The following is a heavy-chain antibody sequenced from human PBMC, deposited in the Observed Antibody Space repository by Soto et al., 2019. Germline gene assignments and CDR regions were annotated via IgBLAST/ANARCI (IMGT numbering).Heavy chain of an antibody. J-gene: IGHJ3*02. CDR3: ARGLGYCSSTSCSYDAFDI. CDR1: GFTFDDYG. Sequence: EVQLVESGGGVVRPGGSLRLSCAASGFTFDDYGMSWVRQAPGKGLEWVSGINWNGGSTGYADSVKGRFIISRDNAKNSLYLQMNSLRAEDTALYHCARGLGYCSSTSCSYDAFDIWGQGTMVTVSS. CDR2: INWNGGST. D-gene: IGHD2-2*01. V-gene: IGHV3-20*01.